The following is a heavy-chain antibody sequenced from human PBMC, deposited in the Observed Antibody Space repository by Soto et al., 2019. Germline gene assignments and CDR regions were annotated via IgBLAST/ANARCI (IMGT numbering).Heavy chain of an antibody. D-gene: IGHD6-13*01. J-gene: IGHJ6*02. Sequence: PGGSLRLSCAASGFTFSSYAMHWVRQAPGKGLEWVAVISYDGSNKYYADSVKGRFTISRDNSKNTLYLQMNSLRAEDTAVYYCARYSRVSYYYGMDVWGQGTTVTXSS. CDR1: GFTFSSYA. CDR2: ISYDGSNK. V-gene: IGHV3-30-3*01. CDR3: ARYSRVSYYYGMDV.